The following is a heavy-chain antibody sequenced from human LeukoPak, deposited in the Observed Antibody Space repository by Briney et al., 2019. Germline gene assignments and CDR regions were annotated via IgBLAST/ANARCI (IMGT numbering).Heavy chain of an antibody. Sequence: GASVTVSCKASGYSFTSYDLSWVRQATGQGLEWMGWMNPNSGNTGYAQKFQGRVTMTRDTSISTAYMELTSLTSEDTAIYYCARGLAVAGTGYWGQGTLVTVSS. CDR1: GYSFTSYD. CDR3: ARGLAVAGTGY. J-gene: IGHJ4*02. D-gene: IGHD6-19*01. CDR2: MNPNSGNT. V-gene: IGHV1-8*01.